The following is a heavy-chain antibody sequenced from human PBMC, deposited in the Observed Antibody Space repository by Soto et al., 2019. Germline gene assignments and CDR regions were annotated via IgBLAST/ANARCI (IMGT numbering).Heavy chain of an antibody. J-gene: IGHJ4*02. Sequence: VPLVESGGNVVQPGRSLRLSCAASGFIFSTYGMHWVRQAPGKGLEWVAVISYDGSNKYYADSVKGRFTISRDNSKNTLYLQMNSLRPEDTAVYYCAKRISGQGIDYWGQGTLVTVSS. CDR3: AKRISGQGIDY. CDR2: ISYDGSNK. V-gene: IGHV3-30*18. D-gene: IGHD2-21*01. CDR1: GFIFSTYG.